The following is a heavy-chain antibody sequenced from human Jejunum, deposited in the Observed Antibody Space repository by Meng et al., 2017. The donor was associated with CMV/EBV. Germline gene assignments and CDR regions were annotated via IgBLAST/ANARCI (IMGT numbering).Heavy chain of an antibody. CDR1: GFTFNTYW. D-gene: IGHD3-10*01. CDR2: INDDGSST. J-gene: IGHJ4*02. V-gene: IGHV3-74*01. Sequence: SGFTFNTYWRHWVRQAPGKGLVWVSRINDDGSSTRYADSVKGRFTISRDNAKNTLYLQMDSLRVEDTAVYYCARARMVRGVVGEFDYWGQGTLVTVSS. CDR3: ARARMVRGVVGEFDY.